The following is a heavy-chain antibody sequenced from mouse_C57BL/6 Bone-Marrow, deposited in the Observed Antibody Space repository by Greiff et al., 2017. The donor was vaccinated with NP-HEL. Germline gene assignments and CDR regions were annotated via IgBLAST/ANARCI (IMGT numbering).Heavy chain of an antibody. V-gene: IGHV1-76*01. D-gene: IGHD4-1*01. CDR2: IYPGSGNT. J-gene: IGHJ4*01. CDR1: GYTFTDYY. CDR3: ARSRGLGRGDYRYYYAMDY. Sequence: VQLQESGAELVRPGASVKLSCKASGYTFTDYYINWVKQRPGQGLEWIARIYPGSGNTYYNEKFKGKATLTADKSSSTAYMQLSSRTSEDSAVSFCARSRGLGRGDYRYYYAMDYWGQGTAVTVSS.